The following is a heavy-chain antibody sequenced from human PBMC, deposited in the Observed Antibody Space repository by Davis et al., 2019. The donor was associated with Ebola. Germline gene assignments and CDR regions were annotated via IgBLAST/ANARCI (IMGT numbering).Heavy chain of an antibody. CDR3: ARVLHGSGSYYMPYYYYYYDMDV. V-gene: IGHV1-18*04. Sequence: AASVKVSCKASGYTFTSYGISWVRQAPGQGLEWMGWISAYNGNTNYAQKFQGRVTMTRDTSTSTVYMELSSLRSEDTAVYYCARVLHGSGSYYMPYYYYYYDMDVWGQGTTVTVSS. J-gene: IGHJ6*02. CDR1: GYTFTSYG. D-gene: IGHD3-10*01. CDR2: ISAYNGNT.